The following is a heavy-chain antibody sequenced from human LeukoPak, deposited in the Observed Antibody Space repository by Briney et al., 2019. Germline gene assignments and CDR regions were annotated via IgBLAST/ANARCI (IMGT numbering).Heavy chain of an antibody. CDR2: INTDGSAT. J-gene: IGHJ4*02. D-gene: IGHD1-26*01. CDR1: GFTFKSYW. CDR3: ANGRSGSYGY. V-gene: IGHV3-74*01. Sequence: GGSLRLSCAASGFTFKSYWMYWVRQAPGKGLVWVSRINTDGSATTYADSVKGRFTISRDNANNMVYLQMNSLRAEDTAVYYCANGRSGSYGYWGQGTQVTVSS.